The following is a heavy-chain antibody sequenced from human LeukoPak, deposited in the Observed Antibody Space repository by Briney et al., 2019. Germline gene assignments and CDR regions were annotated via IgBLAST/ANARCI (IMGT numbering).Heavy chain of an antibody. CDR2: IYYTGNT. D-gene: IGHD3/OR15-3a*01. J-gene: IGHJ4*02. V-gene: IGHV4-39*01. CDR1: GGSISSSSYY. Sequence: PSETLSLTCTVSGGSISSSSYYWGWIRQPPGMGLEWIGSIYYTGNTYYSASLKSQVSISIDTSKNQFSLKLTSVTAADTAVYYCARQTGSGLFILPGGQGTLVTVSS. CDR3: ARQTGSGLFILP.